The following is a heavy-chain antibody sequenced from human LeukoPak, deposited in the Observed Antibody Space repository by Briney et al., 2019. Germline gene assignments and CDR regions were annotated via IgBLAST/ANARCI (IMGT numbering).Heavy chain of an antibody. CDR1: GFTFSNYE. V-gene: IGHV3-48*03. Sequence: GGSLRLSCVASGFTFSNYEMNWVRQAPGKGLEWVSYILNSGRTIFYADSVKGRFTISRDNTKNSLYLQMSSLRDGDTAVYFCALKGPDYWGQGTLVTVSS. J-gene: IGHJ4*02. CDR3: ALKGPDY. CDR2: ILNSGRTI.